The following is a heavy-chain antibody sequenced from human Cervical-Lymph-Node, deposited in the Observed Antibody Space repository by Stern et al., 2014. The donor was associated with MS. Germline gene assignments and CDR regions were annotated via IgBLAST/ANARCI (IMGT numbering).Heavy chain of an antibody. D-gene: IGHD3-3*01. CDR3: ARPRITIFGVVPANYGMDV. Sequence: QVQLVQSGAEVKKPGSSVKVSCKASGGTFSSYAISWVRQAPGQGLEWMGGIIPIFGTANYAQKFQGRVTITADKSTSTAYMELSSLRSEDTAVYYCARPRITIFGVVPANYGMDVWGQGTTVTVSS. J-gene: IGHJ6*02. CDR1: GGTFSSYA. V-gene: IGHV1-69*06. CDR2: IIPIFGTA.